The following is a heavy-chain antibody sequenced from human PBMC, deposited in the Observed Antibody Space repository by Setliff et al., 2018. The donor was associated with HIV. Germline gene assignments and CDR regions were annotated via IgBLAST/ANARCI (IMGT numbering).Heavy chain of an antibody. CDR1: GGSFSGYF. J-gene: IGHJ4*02. CDR3: ARGPVIDRNPAGTLTAHYRARFDY. Sequence: PSETLSLTCGVSGGSFSGYFWTWIRQSPGKGLEWIGDINQSGSTNYNPSFKSRVIISGDTSKSQFSMNLTSMTDADTAIYYCARGPVIDRNPAGTLTAHYRARFDYWGQGTLVTVSS. D-gene: IGHD3-9*01. V-gene: IGHV4-34*01. CDR2: INQSGST.